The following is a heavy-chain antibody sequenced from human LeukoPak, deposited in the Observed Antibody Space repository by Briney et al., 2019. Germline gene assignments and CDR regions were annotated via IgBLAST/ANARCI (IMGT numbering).Heavy chain of an antibody. CDR1: GFTFSSYS. CDR3: ASRRITMVRGVIPRPFDY. D-gene: IGHD3-10*01. J-gene: IGHJ4*02. CDR2: ITSSSSYI. V-gene: IGHV3-21*01. Sequence: GGSLRLSCAASGFTFSSYSMNWVRQAPGKGLEWVSSITSSSSYINNADSANGRCTITSANAKNSLYLQMNSLRAEDTAVYYCASRRITMVRGVIPRPFDYWGQGTLVTVSS.